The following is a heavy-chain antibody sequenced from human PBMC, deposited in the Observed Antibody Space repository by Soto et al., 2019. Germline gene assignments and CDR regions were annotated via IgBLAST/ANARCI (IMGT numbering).Heavy chain of an antibody. CDR1: GYSFTSYW. V-gene: IGHV5-51*01. CDR3: ARPGYSGSYFHRSGMDV. J-gene: IGHJ6*01. CDR2: IYPGDSDT. D-gene: IGHD1-26*01. Sequence: GESLKISCKGSGYSFTSYWIGWVRQMPGKGLEWMGIIYPGDSDTRYSPSFQGQVTISADKSISTAYLQWSSLKASDTAMYYCARPGYSGSYFHRSGMDVWGQGITVTVSS.